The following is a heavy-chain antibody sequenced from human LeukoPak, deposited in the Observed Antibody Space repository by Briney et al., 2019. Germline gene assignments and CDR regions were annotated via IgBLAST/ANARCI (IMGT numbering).Heavy chain of an antibody. J-gene: IGHJ1*01. V-gene: IGHV4-34*01. CDR1: GGSFSGYY. D-gene: IGHD2-21*02. Sequence: KPSETLSLTCAVYGGSFSGYYWSWIRQPPGKGLEWIGEINHSGSTNYNPSLKSRVTISVDTSKNQFSLKLRSVTAADTAVYYCARVGYCGGDCYPRGPTRYFQHWGQGTLVTVSS. CDR2: INHSGST. CDR3: ARVGYCGGDCYPRGPTRYFQH.